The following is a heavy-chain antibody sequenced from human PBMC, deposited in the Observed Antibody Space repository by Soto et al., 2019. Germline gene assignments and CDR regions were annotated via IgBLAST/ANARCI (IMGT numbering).Heavy chain of an antibody. CDR2: IYSGGST. CDR3: AADVDTSYYYYYGMDV. J-gene: IGHJ6*02. CDR1: GLTVSSNY. Sequence: GGSLRLSCAASGLTVSSNYMSWVRQAPGKGLEWVSVIYSGGSTYYADSVKGRFTISRDNSKNTLYLQMNSLRAEDTAVYYCAADVDTSYYYYYGMDVWGQGTTVTVSS. V-gene: IGHV3-53*01. D-gene: IGHD5-18*01.